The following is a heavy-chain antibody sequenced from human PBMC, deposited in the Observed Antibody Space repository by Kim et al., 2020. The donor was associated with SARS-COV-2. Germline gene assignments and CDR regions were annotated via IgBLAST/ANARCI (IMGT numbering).Heavy chain of an antibody. CDR2: IIPIFGTA. Sequence: SVKVSCKASGGTFSSYAISWVRQAPGQGLEWMGGIIPIFGTANYAQKFQGRVTITADESTSTAYMELSSLRSEDTAVYYCASLVIRYQRPPGGYGMDVWGQGTTVTVSS. J-gene: IGHJ6*02. CDR1: GGTFSSYA. V-gene: IGHV1-69*13. CDR3: ASLVIRYQRPPGGYGMDV. D-gene: IGHD2-2*01.